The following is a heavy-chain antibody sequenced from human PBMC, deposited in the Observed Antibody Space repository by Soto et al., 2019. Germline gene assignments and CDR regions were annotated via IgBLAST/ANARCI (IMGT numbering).Heavy chain of an antibody. CDR2: ISGSGGST. J-gene: IGHJ4*02. V-gene: IGHV3-23*01. D-gene: IGHD3-22*01. Sequence: EVQLLESGGGLVQPGGSLRPPFEASGLTFTSIAMSGAGQAPGKGLGWVSAISGSGGSTYYPASVKGRFTISRDNSKNTLYLQMNSLRAEDTAVYYCAKTLYYYDSSGYQWGQGTLVTVSS. CDR1: GLTFTSIA. CDR3: AKTLYYYDSSGYQ.